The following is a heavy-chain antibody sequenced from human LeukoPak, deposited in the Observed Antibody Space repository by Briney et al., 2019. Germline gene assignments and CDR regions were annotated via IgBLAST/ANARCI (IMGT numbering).Heavy chain of an antibody. CDR1: GYTFTDYY. D-gene: IGHD2-21*01. CDR2: INPNSGGT. V-gene: IGHV1-2*02. Sequence: ATVKVSCKTSGYTFTDYYMHWVRQAPGQGLEWMGWINPNSGGTSSAQKFQGRVTMTRDTSITTVYMEVNWLTSDDTAIYYCARADRLHGGPYLIGPWGQGTLVTVSS. CDR3: ARADRLHGGPYLIGP. J-gene: IGHJ5*02.